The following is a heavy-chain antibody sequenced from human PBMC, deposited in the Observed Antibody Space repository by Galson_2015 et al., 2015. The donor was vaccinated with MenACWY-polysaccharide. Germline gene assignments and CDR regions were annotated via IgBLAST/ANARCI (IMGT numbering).Heavy chain of an antibody. CDR1: GFTFSRYW. J-gene: IGHJ4*02. D-gene: IGHD5-18*01. V-gene: IGHV3-7*03. Sequence: SLRLSCAASGFTFSRYWMSWVRQAPGKGLEWVACIKQDGSELYYVDSVKGRFTISSDKAKNSVYLQMNSLRVEDTALYYCASLDTDMVSSVGYWGRGTLVTVSS. CDR2: IKQDGSEL. CDR3: ASLDTDMVSSVGY.